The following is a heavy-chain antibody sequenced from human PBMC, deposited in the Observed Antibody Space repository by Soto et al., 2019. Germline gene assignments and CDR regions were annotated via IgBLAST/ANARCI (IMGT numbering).Heavy chain of an antibody. J-gene: IGHJ4*02. V-gene: IGHV3-43*01. D-gene: IGHD3-10*01. CDR3: AKDLMVRGLYSFDY. CDR2: ISWDGGST. CDR1: GFTFGDYT. Sequence: GGSLRLSCAASGFTFGDYTMHWVRQAPGKGLEWVSLISWDGGSTYYADSVKGRFTISRDNSKNSLYLQMNSLRTEDTALHYCAKDLMVRGLYSFDYWGQGTLVTVPS.